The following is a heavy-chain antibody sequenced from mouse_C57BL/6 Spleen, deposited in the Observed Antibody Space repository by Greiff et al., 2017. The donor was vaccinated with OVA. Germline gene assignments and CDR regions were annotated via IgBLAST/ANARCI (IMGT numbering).Heavy chain of an antibody. CDR1: GYTFTSYW. J-gene: IGHJ2*01. CDR2: IDPSDSYT. CDR3: ARDDGPYFDY. V-gene: IGHV1-59*01. Sequence: VQLQQPGAELVRPGTSVKLSCKASGYTFTSYWMHWVKQRPGQGLEWIGVIDPSDSYTNYNQKFKGKATLTVDTSSSTAYMQLSSLTSEDSAVYYCARDDGPYFDYWGQGTTLTVSS. D-gene: IGHD2-3*01.